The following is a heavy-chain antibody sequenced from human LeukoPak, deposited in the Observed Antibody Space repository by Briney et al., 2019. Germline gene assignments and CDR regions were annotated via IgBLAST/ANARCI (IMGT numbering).Heavy chain of an antibody. D-gene: IGHD4-23*01. J-gene: IGHJ4*02. V-gene: IGHV3-23*01. Sequence: TGGSLRLSCAASGFTFSSYAMSWVRQAPGKRLDWVSAISGSGGNTYYADSVKGRFTISRDNSKNTLYLQMNSLRAEDTAVYYCAKDQYGGNPQYYFDYWGQGTLVTVSS. CDR3: AKDQYGGNPQYYFDY. CDR1: GFTFSSYA. CDR2: ISGSGGNT.